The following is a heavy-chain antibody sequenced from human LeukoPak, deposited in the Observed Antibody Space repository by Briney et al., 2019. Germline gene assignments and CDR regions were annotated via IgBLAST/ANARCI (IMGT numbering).Heavy chain of an antibody. D-gene: IGHD3-9*01. CDR1: GGSFSGYY. V-gene: IGHV4-34*01. CDR2: SNHSGSS. CDR3: ARAIFGDWGCWSDP. Sequence: SETLSLTCAVYGGSFSGYYWSWIRQPPGKGLEWIGESNHSGSSNYNPSLKSRGTISVDTSKNQFSLTLSLVTAADAAVDYSARAIFGDWGCWSDPWGSGTPVTVSS. J-gene: IGHJ5*02.